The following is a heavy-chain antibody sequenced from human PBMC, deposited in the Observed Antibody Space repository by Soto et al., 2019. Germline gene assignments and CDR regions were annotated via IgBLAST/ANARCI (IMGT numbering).Heavy chain of an antibody. Sequence: ASVKVSCKASGYTFTSYDINWVRQATGQGLEWMGWMNPNSGNTGYAQKFQGRVTMTRNTSISTAYMELSSLSSEDTAVYYCARFFGGGYDFWSGPNNYYYYYMDVWGKGTTVTVSS. CDR2: MNPNSGNT. D-gene: IGHD3-3*01. V-gene: IGHV1-8*01. CDR3: ARFFGGGYDFWSGPNNYYYYYMDV. CDR1: GYTFTSYD. J-gene: IGHJ6*03.